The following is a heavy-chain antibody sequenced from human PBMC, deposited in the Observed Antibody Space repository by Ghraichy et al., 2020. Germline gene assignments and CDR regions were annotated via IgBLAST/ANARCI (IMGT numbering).Heavy chain of an antibody. J-gene: IGHJ4*02. CDR3: ARTALAAAGTFDY. Sequence: SVKVSCKTSGAPFSSSAISWERQGPVQGHKWMGGIIPIFGTANYAQKFQGRVTITADESTSTAYMELSSLRSEDTAVYYCARTALAAAGTFDYWGQGTLGNVSS. CDR1: GAPFSSSA. D-gene: IGHD6-13*01. V-gene: IGHV1-69*13. CDR2: IIPIFGTA.